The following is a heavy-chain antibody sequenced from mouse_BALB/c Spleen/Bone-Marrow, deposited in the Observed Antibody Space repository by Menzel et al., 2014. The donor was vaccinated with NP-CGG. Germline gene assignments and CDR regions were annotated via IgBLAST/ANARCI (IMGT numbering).Heavy chain of an antibody. D-gene: IGHD2-4*01. CDR2: ISSGSSTI. CDR3: ARARSTMITTGTLDY. V-gene: IGHV5-17*02. J-gene: IGHJ4*01. CDR1: GFTFSSFG. Sequence: EVKLMESGGGLVQPGGSRKLSCAASGFTFSSFGMHWVRQAPEKGLEWVAYISSGSSTIYYADTLKGRFTISGDNPKNTLFLQMTSLRSEDTAMYYCARARSTMITTGTLDYWGQGTSVTVSS.